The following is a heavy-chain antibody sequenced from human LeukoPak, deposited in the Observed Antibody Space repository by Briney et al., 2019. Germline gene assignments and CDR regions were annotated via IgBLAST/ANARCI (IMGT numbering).Heavy chain of an antibody. Sequence: PGGSLRLSCVASGFTFSSYWMHWVRHAPGKGLVWVSRINSDGNTTSYADSVQGRFTISRDNAKNTLYQQMNSLTAEDTGVYYCAPEGGYSYDYWGQGTLVTVSS. D-gene: IGHD5-18*01. CDR2: INSDGNTT. CDR1: GFTFSSYW. CDR3: APEGGYSYDY. V-gene: IGHV3-74*01. J-gene: IGHJ4*02.